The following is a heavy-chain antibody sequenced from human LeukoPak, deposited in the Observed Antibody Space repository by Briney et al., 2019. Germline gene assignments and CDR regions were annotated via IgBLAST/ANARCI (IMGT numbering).Heavy chain of an antibody. CDR2: IKHSGSEI. CDR1: GFTFSSYW. J-gene: IGHJ3*02. Sequence: PGGSLRLSCAASGFTFSSYWMSWVRQAPGKGLEWVSNIKHSGSEIYYVDSVKGRFTISRDNAKNSLYLQMNSLRAEDTAVYYCATLPVFTMVRGVDAFDSLGQGGMVTVSS. CDR3: ATLPVFTMVRGVDAFDS. V-gene: IGHV3-7*03. D-gene: IGHD3-10*01.